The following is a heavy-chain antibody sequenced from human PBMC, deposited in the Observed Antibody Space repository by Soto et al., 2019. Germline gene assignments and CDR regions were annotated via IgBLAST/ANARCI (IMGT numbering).Heavy chain of an antibody. D-gene: IGHD6-13*01. CDR2: IYYSGST. Sequence: SETLSLTCTVSGGSISSSSYYWGWIRQPPGKGLEWIGSIYYSGSTYYNPSLKSRVTISVDTSKNQFSLKLSSVTAADTAVYYCARRGMDYYYYYGMDVWGQGTTVT. V-gene: IGHV4-39*01. CDR1: GGSISSSSYY. J-gene: IGHJ6*02. CDR3: ARRGMDYYYYYGMDV.